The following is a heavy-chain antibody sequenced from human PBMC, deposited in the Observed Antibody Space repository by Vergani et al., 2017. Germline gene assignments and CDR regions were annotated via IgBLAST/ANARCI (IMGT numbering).Heavy chain of an antibody. CDR2: IHYSENT. D-gene: IGHD6-19*01. CDR3: ASDTHSGQRADR. CDR1: FDSIRNLY. J-gene: IGHJ5*02. V-gene: IGHV4-59*11. Sequence: QVQLQESGPGLVKSSETLSLTCSVSFDSIRNLYCNWIRQPPGKGLEWIGSIHYSENTNYNPSLNTRVPISVDTSKNQFSLTLTAVTAADTAVYYCASDTHSGQRADRWGQGILVTVTS.